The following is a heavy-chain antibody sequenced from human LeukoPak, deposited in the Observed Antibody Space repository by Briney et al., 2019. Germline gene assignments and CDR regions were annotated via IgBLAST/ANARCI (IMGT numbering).Heavy chain of an antibody. CDR2: IKQDGSEK. CDR1: GFTFSSYR. D-gene: IGHD3-10*01. J-gene: IGHJ4*02. CDR3: ARDGGRYGSGTPTGY. V-gene: IGHV3-7*01. Sequence: GGSLRLSCAASGFTFSSYRMSWVRQAPGKGLEWVANIKQDGSEKYYVDSVKGRFTISRDNAKNSLYLQMNSLRAEDTAVYYCARDGGRYGSGTPTGYWGQGTLVTVSS.